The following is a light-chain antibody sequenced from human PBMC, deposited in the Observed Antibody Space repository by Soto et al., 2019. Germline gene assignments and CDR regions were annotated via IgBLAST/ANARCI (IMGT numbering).Light chain of an antibody. CDR1: QSVGNY. V-gene: IGKV3-20*01. Sequence: DIVLTQSPATLSLSPGQRSTLSFMSSQSVGNYLAWYQQKPGQAPRLLIYGAFKRATGIPDRFSGSGSGTDFTLTISRMEPEDFAVYCCQQYGSSPRTFGQGTKVDIK. CDR2: GAF. CDR3: QQYGSSPRT. J-gene: IGKJ1*01.